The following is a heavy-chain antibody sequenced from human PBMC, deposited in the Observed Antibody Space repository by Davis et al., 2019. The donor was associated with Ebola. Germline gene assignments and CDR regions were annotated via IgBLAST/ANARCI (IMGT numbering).Heavy chain of an antibody. J-gene: IGHJ5*02. V-gene: IGHV3-7*03. CDR2: IKQDGSEK. CDR3: ARQVTYYYDSSGYTSEYNWFDP. CDR1: GFTFSSYW. D-gene: IGHD3-22*01. Sequence: GESLKISCAASGFTFSSYWMSWVRQAPGKGLEWVANIKQDGSEKYYVDSVKGRFTISRDNAKNSLYLQMNSLRAEDTAVYYCARQVTYYYDSSGYTSEYNWFDPWGQGTLVTVSS.